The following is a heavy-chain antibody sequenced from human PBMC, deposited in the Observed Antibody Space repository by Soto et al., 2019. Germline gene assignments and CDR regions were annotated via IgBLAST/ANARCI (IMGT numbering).Heavy chain of an antibody. CDR1: GFSISSYY. J-gene: IGHJ5*02. CDR3: ARASLWFGVSGWFDP. Sequence: SETLSLTCTFSGFSISSYYWSWIRQPPGKGLEWIGYIYYSGSTNYNPPLKSRVTISVDTSKNQFSLKLSSVTAADTAVYYCARASLWFGVSGWFDPWGQGTLVTVSS. CDR2: IYYSGST. V-gene: IGHV4-59*01. D-gene: IGHD3-10*01.